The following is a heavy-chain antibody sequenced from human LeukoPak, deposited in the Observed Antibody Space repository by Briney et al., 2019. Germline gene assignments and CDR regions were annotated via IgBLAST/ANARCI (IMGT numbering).Heavy chain of an antibody. CDR3: ARVLRPYGDYPYFDY. CDR2: ISSSGSTI. D-gene: IGHD4-17*01. V-gene: IGHV3-48*03. CDR1: GFTFSSYE. Sequence: GGSLRLSCAASGFTFSSYEVNWVRQAPGKGLEWVSYISSSGSTIYYADSVKGRFTISRDNAKNSLYLQMNSLRAEDTAVYYCARVLRPYGDYPYFDYWGQGTLVTVSS. J-gene: IGHJ4*02.